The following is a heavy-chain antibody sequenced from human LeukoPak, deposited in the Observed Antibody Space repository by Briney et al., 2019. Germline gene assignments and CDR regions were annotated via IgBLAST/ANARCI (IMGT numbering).Heavy chain of an antibody. D-gene: IGHD3-10*01. CDR1: GFTVSSNY. J-gene: IGHJ4*02. V-gene: IGHV3-66*01. CDR3: ARDQGDRYGSGSYVDY. Sequence: GGSLRLSCAASGFTVSSNYMSWVRQAPGKGLEWVSVIYSGGSTYYADSVKGRFTISRDNSKNTLYLQMNGLRAEDTAVYYCARDQGDRYGSGSYVDYWGQGTLVTVSS. CDR2: IYSGGST.